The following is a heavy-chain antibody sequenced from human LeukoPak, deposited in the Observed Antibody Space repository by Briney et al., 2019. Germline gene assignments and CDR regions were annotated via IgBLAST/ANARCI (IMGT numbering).Heavy chain of an antibody. D-gene: IGHD2-8*01. CDR1: GGSFGGYY. CDR2: INHSGST. V-gene: IGHV4-34*01. Sequence: PSETLSLTCAVYGGSFGGYYWSWIRQPPGKGLEWIGEINHSGSTNYNPSLKSRVTISVDTSKNQFSLKLSSVTAADTAVYYCARRLMIAHADDAFDIWGQGTMVTVSS. CDR3: ARRLMIAHADDAFDI. J-gene: IGHJ3*02.